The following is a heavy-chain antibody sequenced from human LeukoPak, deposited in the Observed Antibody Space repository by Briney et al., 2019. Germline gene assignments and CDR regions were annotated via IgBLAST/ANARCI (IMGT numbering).Heavy chain of an antibody. J-gene: IGHJ4*02. CDR1: GFSISHYY. CDR3: PSGQAYCGADCYSD. D-gene: IGHD2-21*02. V-gene: IGHV3-66*01. Sequence: SGGSLRLSCAASGFSISHYYMTWVRQTPGKGLDWVSVIYTGGGTNYGDSVKGRFTTSRDNSKNTLYLQVNSLRADDTAIYYCPSGQAYCGADCYSDWGQGTLVTISS. CDR2: IYTGGGT.